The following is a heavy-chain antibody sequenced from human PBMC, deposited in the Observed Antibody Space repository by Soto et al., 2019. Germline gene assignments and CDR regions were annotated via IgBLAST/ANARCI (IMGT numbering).Heavy chain of an antibody. CDR2: IYYSGST. Sequence: SETLSLTCTVSGGSISSGGYYWSWIRQHPGKGLEWIGYIYYSGSTYYNPSLKSRVTISVDTSKNQFSLKLSSVTAADTAVYYCASSIAVAGITNWFDPWGQGTLVTVSS. V-gene: IGHV4-31*03. D-gene: IGHD6-19*01. CDR1: GGSISSGGYY. J-gene: IGHJ5*02. CDR3: ASSIAVAGITNWFDP.